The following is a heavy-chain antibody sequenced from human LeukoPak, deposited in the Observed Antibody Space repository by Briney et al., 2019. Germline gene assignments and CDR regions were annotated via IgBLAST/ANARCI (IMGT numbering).Heavy chain of an antibody. D-gene: IGHD3-10*01. CDR1: GYSFTSYW. V-gene: IGHV5-51*01. J-gene: IGHJ4*02. CDR3: GRNYFYGWGIGGRMGE. Sequence: GESLKISCKGSGYSFTSYWIGWVRQMPGKGLEWMGIIYPGDSDTRYSPSFQGQVTISADKSISTAYLQWSSLKASDTAMYYCGRNYFYGWGIGGRMGEGGQGTLVTVSS. CDR2: IYPGDSDT.